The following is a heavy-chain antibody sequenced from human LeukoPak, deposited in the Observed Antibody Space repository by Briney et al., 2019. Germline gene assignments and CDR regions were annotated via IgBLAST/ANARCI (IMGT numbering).Heavy chain of an antibody. CDR1: GGSISSYY. D-gene: IGHD2-15*01. CDR3: ASILPDRYCSGGSCHYAFDI. CDR2: IYYSGST. Sequence: PSETLSLTCTVSGGSISSYYWSWIRQPPGKGLEWIGYIYYSGSTNYNPSLKSRVTISVDTSKNQFSLKLSSVTAADTAVYYCASILPDRYCSGGSCHYAFDIWGQGTWSPSLQ. V-gene: IGHV4-59*08. J-gene: IGHJ3*02.